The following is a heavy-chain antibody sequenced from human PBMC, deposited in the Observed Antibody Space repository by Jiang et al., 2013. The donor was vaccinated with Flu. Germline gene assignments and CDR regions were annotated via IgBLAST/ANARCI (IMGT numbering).Heavy chain of an antibody. CDR3: ARGPEGRPGYCSGGSCYAIDY. V-gene: IGHV1-69*04. J-gene: IGHJ4*02. Sequence: SGAEVKKPGSSVKVSCKASGGTFSSYAISWVRQAPGQGLEWMGRIIPILGIANYAQKFQGRVTITADKSTSTAYMELSSLRSEDTAVYYCARGPEGRPGYCSGGSCYAIDYWGQGTLVTVSS. CDR1: GGTFSSYA. D-gene: IGHD2-15*01. CDR2: IIPILGIA.